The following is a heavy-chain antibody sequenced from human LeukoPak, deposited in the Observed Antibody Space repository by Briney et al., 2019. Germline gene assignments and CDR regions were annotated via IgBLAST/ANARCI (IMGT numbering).Heavy chain of an antibody. Sequence: SETLSLTCTVSGGSISSYYWSWIRQPPGKGLEWIGHIYYSGSTNYNPSIKGRVTISVDTSKNQFSLKLTSVTAADTAVYYCASRSSIWSGYQDTLYYFDSWGQGTLVTVSS. D-gene: IGHD3-3*01. J-gene: IGHJ4*02. CDR1: GGSISSYY. CDR3: ASRSSIWSGYQDTLYYFDS. V-gene: IGHV4-59*01. CDR2: IYYSGST.